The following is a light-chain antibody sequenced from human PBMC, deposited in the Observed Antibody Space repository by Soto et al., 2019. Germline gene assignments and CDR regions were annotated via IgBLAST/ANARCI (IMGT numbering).Light chain of an antibody. CDR1: NSNIGAGYD. CDR3: QSFDSSLTAWV. V-gene: IGLV1-40*01. J-gene: IGLJ3*02. Sequence: QSVLTQPPSVSGAPGQRVTISCTGSNSNIGAGYDLHWYQQFPGAAPKLLIFAYTNRPSGVPDRFSGSKSGTSASLAITGLQADYEADYYCQSFDSSLTAWVFGGGTKLTVL. CDR2: AYT.